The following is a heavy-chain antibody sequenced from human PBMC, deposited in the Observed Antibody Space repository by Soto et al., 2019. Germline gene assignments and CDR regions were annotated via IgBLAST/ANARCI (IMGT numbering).Heavy chain of an antibody. J-gene: IGHJ4*02. Sequence: QVQLVQSGAELKKPGASVKVSCEAYGYTFRNYGITWVRQAPGQGLEWMGLVSAYNRNTNYAQKFQERVTMTTDTSRSEAYMELRSLRSDDTAIYFCARERQWGSLPYWGQGTLVTVSS. D-gene: IGHD3-16*01. V-gene: IGHV1-18*01. CDR3: ARERQWGSLPY. CDR1: GYTFRNYG. CDR2: VSAYNRNT.